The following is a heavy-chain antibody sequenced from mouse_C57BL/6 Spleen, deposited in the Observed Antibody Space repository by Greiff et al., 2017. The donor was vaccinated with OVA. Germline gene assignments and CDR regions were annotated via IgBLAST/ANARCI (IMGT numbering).Heavy chain of an antibody. V-gene: IGHV5-17*01. Sequence: EVQLQESGGGLVKPGGSLKLSCAASGFTFSDYGMHWVRQAPEKGLEWVAYISSGSSTIYYADTVKGRFTISRDNAKNTLFLQMTSLRSEDTAMYYCARPGGTETWFAYWGQGTLVTVSA. CDR1: GFTFSDYG. D-gene: IGHD1-1*02. CDR2: ISSGSSTI. J-gene: IGHJ3*01. CDR3: ARPGGTETWFAY.